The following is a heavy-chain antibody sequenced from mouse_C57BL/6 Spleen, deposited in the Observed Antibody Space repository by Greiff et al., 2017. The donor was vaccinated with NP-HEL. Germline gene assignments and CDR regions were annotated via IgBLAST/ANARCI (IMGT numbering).Heavy chain of an antibody. Sequence: QVQLQQSGPELVKPGASVKISCKASGYAFSSSWMNWVKQRPGKGLEWIGRIYPGDGDTNYNGKFKGKATLTADKSSSTAYMQLSSLTSEDSAVYFCGRAYSNYVGGNYAMDYWGQGTSVTVSS. V-gene: IGHV1-82*01. J-gene: IGHJ4*01. D-gene: IGHD2-5*01. CDR2: IYPGDGDT. CDR3: GRAYSNYVGGNYAMDY. CDR1: GYAFSSSW.